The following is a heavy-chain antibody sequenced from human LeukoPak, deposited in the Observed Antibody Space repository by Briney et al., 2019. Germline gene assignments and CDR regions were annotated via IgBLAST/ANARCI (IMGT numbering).Heavy chain of an antibody. Sequence: PGGSLRLSCVASGFNFSSYAVHWVRQAPGKGLEWVAIISNDGTTESYTDSVKGRFTISRDNFKNTLYLQMNGLRLEDTAVYYCAKDYGKFGYFDYWGQGTLVTVSS. D-gene: IGHD3-10*01. CDR2: ISNDGTTE. J-gene: IGHJ4*02. CDR3: AKDYGKFGYFDY. CDR1: GFNFSSYA. V-gene: IGHV3-30-3*01.